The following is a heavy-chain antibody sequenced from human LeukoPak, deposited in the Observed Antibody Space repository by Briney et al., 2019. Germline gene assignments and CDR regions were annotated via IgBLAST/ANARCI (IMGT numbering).Heavy chain of an antibody. CDR1: GFTLSSYN. Sequence: GGSLRLSCAASGFTLSSYNMNWVRQAPGKGLEWVSSISSSSTYIYYADSVKGRFTISRDNAKNSLYLQMNSLRAEDTAVYYCARAPYDILTGYSPYYFDYWGQGTLVTVSS. CDR2: ISSSSTYI. J-gene: IGHJ4*02. V-gene: IGHV3-21*06. D-gene: IGHD3-9*01. CDR3: ARAPYDILTGYSPYYFDY.